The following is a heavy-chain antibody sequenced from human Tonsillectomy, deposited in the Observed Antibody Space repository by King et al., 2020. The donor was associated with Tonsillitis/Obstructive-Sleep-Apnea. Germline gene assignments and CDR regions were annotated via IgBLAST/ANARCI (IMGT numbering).Heavy chain of an antibody. CDR1: GGSISSYY. CDR3: ARGAKMATTTFDY. J-gene: IGHJ4*02. Sequence: QLQESGPGLVKPSETLSLTCTVSGGSISSYYWSWIRQPPGKGLEWIGDIYYSGSTNYNPSLKSRVTISVDTSQNQFSLKLSSVTAADTAVYYCARGAKMATTTFDYWGQGTLVTVSS. CDR2: IYYSGST. D-gene: IGHD5-24*01. V-gene: IGHV4-59*01.